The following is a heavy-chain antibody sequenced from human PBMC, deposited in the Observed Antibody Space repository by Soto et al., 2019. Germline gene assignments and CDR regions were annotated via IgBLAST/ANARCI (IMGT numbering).Heavy chain of an antibody. Sequence: QVQLVQSGAEVKKPGASVKVSCKASGYTFTSYYMHWVGQAPGQGLEWMGIINPSGGSTSYAQKFQGRVTMTRDTSTSTVYMELSSLRSEDTAVYYCARDGKSYYYDSSGLDWGQGTLVTVSS. CDR2: INPSGGST. J-gene: IGHJ4*02. CDR1: GYTFTSYY. D-gene: IGHD3-22*01. V-gene: IGHV1-46*01. CDR3: ARDGKSYYYDSSGLD.